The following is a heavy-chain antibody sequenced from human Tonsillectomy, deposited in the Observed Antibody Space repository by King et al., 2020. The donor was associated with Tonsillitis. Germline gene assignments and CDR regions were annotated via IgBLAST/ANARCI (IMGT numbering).Heavy chain of an antibody. D-gene: IGHD2/OR15-2a*01. V-gene: IGHV4-59*01. CDR2: ISDSGST. Sequence: VQLQESGPGLVKPSETLSLTCTVSGGSISSDYWSWIRQPPGKGLEWIGYISDSGSTNYKSSLKSRVTISVDTSKNHFSLKLTSVTAADTAVYYCARISYMVIVTPPFYYYYMDVWGKGTTVTVSS. J-gene: IGHJ6*03. CDR3: ARISYMVIVTPPFYYYYMDV. CDR1: GGSISSDY.